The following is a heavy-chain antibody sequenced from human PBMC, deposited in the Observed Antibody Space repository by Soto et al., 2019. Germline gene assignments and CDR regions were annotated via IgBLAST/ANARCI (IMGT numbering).Heavy chain of an antibody. CDR1: GFTFSAYE. CDR3: ARDLLHYDFWSGYSAYFYYGMDV. Sequence: PGGSLRLSCAASGFTFSAYEMNWVGQSPGQGLEWVSYISDSGGTVYYADSVKGRFTVSRDNAQNSVYLQMNSLRTEDTAVYYCARDLLHYDFWSGYSAYFYYGMDVWGPGTTVTVSS. V-gene: IGHV3-48*03. D-gene: IGHD3-3*01. CDR2: ISDSGGTV. J-gene: IGHJ6*02.